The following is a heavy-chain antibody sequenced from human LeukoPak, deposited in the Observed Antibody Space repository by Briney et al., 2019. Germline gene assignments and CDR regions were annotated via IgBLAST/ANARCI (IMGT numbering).Heavy chain of an antibody. CDR2: SYYSGST. D-gene: IGHD3-3*01. Sequence: SETLSLTCTVSGGSISSSSYYWGWIRQPPGKGLEWLGSSYYSGSTYYNPSLKSRVTISVDTSTNQFSLKLSSVTAADTAVYYCARHSSGAPQYYDFWSGYYTGSWFDPWGQGTLVTVSS. V-gene: IGHV4-39*01. J-gene: IGHJ5*02. CDR3: ARHSSGAPQYYDFWSGYYTGSWFDP. CDR1: GGSISSSSYY.